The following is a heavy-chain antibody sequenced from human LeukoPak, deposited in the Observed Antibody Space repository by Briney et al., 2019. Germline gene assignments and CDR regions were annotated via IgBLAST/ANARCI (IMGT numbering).Heavy chain of an antibody. V-gene: IGHV1-69*11. J-gene: IGHJ4*02. CDR2: VIPFLGTS. D-gene: IGHD3-22*01. Sequence: ASVKVSCKTSGDTFTNYAITWVRQAPGQGLEWMGRVIPFLGTSNSAQRFQGRVTLTTDDSTSTASLELRGLISEDTAMYYCARDCYDSSGYFSFDYWGQGTLVTVSS. CDR3: ARDCYDSSGYFSFDY. CDR1: GDTFTNYA.